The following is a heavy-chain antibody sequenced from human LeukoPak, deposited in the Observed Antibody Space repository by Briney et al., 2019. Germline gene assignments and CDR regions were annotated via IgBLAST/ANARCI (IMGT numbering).Heavy chain of an antibody. D-gene: IGHD3-10*01. Sequence: GGSLRLSCAASGFTFDDYAMHWVRQAPGKGLEWVSGISWNSGSIGYADSVKGRFTISRDNAKNSLYLQMNSLRAEDTALYYCAKDYFYYYGSGSYKGYFDYWGQETLVTVSS. CDR2: ISWNSGSI. CDR1: GFTFDDYA. CDR3: AKDYFYYYGSGSYKGYFDY. V-gene: IGHV3-9*01. J-gene: IGHJ4*02.